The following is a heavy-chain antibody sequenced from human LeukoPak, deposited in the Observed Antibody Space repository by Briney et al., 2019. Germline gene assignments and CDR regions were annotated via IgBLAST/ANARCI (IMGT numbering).Heavy chain of an antibody. J-gene: IGHJ5*02. D-gene: IGHD3-10*01. CDR2: IYQSGST. V-gene: IGHV4-59*01. CDR3: ARVLDYYGSGSYSPWFDP. CDR1: GGSISNYY. Sequence: SETLSLTCTVSGGSISNYYWSWIRQPPGKGLEWIGYIYQSGSTDYNPSLKSRVTISVDTSKNQFSLKLSSVTAADTAVYYCARVLDYYGSGSYSPWFDPWGQGTLVTVSS.